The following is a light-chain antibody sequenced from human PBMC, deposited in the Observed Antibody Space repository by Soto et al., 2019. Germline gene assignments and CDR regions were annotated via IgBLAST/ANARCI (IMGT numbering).Light chain of an antibody. CDR3: QSYDSTLSDRYV. CDR1: SSNIGAGYR. J-gene: IGLJ1*01. Sequence: QSVLTQPPSVSGAPGQRVTISCTGSSSNIGAGYRVHWYQQRPGTAPKLLIFGNINRPSGVPDRFSGSKSGTSASLTITGLQAEDEGDYYCQSYDSTLSDRYVFGTGTKLTVL. CDR2: GNI. V-gene: IGLV1-40*01.